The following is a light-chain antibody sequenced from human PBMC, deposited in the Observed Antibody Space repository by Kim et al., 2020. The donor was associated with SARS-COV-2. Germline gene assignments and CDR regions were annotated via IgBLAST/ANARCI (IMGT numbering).Light chain of an antibody. CDR3: QQFHSLPIT. CDR2: DAS. J-gene: IGKJ5*01. V-gene: IGKV1-33*01. CDR1: QDVSDF. Sequence: DIQLTQSPPPLSASVGDRVTITCQASQDVSDFLNWYHQKPGKAPELLIYDASHLETGVPPRFSGSGSGKDFSLAISGLQPEDVGTYYCQQFHSLPITFGRGTLLEIK.